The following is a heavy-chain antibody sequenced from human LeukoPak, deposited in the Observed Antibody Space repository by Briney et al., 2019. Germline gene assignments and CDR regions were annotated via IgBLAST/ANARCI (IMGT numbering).Heavy chain of an antibody. D-gene: IGHD6-19*01. CDR2: IYYSGST. V-gene: IGHV4-59*01. CDR1: GGSISSYY. J-gene: IGHJ2*01. CDR3: ARVGYSSGFWYFDL. Sequence: SETLSLTCTVSGGSISSYYWSWIRQPPGKGLEWIGYIYYSGSTNYNPSLKSRVTISVDTSKNQFSLKLSSVTAADTAVHYCARVGYSSGFWYFDLWGRGTLVTVSS.